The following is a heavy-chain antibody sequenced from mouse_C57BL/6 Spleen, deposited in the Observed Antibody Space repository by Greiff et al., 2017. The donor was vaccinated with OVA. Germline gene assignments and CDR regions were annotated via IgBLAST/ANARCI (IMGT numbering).Heavy chain of an antibody. V-gene: IGHV1-76*01. CDR2: IYPGSGNT. CDR3: ARSGLPLDY. D-gene: IGHD3-1*01. CDR1: GYTFTDYY. J-gene: IGHJ2*01. Sequence: VKLQESGAELVRPGASVKLSCKASGYTFTDYYINWVKQRPGQGLEWIARIYPGSGNTYYNEKFKGKATLTAEKSSSTAYMQLSSLTSEDSAVYFCARSGLPLDYWGQGTTLTVSS.